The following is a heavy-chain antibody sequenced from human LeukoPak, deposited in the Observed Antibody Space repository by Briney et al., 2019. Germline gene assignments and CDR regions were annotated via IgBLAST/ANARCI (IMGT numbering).Heavy chain of an antibody. V-gene: IGHV4-59*01. D-gene: IGHD3-9*01. CDR1: GGSISSYY. CDR3: ARDPGRYYDILTGYRFAYYFDY. Sequence: PSETLSLTCTVSGGSISSYYWSWIRQPPGKGLEWIGYIYYSGSTNYNPSLKSRVTISVDTSKNQFSLKLSSVTAADTAVYYCARDPGRYYDILTGYRFAYYFDYWGQGTLVTVSS. J-gene: IGHJ4*02. CDR2: IYYSGST.